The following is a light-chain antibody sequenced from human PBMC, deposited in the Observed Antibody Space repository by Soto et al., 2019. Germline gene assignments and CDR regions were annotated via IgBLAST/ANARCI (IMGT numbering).Light chain of an antibody. CDR2: EVN. Sequence: QSVVTQPPWASVPPGQSVAISCTGTSSDVGGYNYVSWYQQHPGKAPKLMIYEVNKRPSGVPDRFSGSKSGNTASLTVSGLQAEDEADYYCSSYAGSSNVFGTGTKVTVL. CDR3: SSYAGSSNV. CDR1: SSDVGGYNY. V-gene: IGLV2-8*01. J-gene: IGLJ1*01.